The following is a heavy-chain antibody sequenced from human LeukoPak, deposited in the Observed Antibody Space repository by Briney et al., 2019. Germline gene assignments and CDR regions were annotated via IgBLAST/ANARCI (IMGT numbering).Heavy chain of an antibody. J-gene: IGHJ4*02. CDR3: ASGEEYSCGYRFDY. Sequence: ASVKVSCKASGYTFTSYAMHWVRQAPGQRLEWMGWINAGNGNTKHSQKFQGRVTITRDTSASTAYMELSSLGSEDTAVYYCASGEEYSCGYRFDYWGQGTLVTVST. CDR1: GYTFTSYA. CDR2: INAGNGNT. V-gene: IGHV1-3*01. D-gene: IGHD5-18*01.